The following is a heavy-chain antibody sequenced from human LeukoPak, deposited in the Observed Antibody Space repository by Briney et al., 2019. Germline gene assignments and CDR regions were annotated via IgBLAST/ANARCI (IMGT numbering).Heavy chain of an antibody. CDR1: GGSFSGYY. V-gene: IGHV4-34*01. Sequence: PSETLSLTCAVYGGSFSGYYWSWIRQPPGKGLEWIGEINHSGSTNYNPSLKSRVTISVDTSKNQFSLKLSSVTAADMAAYYCARGSQSLGYCSGGSCRAKIFDYWGQGTLVTVSS. CDR3: ARGSQSLGYCSGGSCRAKIFDY. D-gene: IGHD2-15*01. CDR2: INHSGST. J-gene: IGHJ4*02.